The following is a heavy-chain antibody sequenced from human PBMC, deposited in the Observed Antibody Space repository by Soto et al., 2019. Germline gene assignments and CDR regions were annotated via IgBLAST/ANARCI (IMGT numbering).Heavy chain of an antibody. D-gene: IGHD1-7*01. J-gene: IGHJ4*02. CDR3: ASSKWHYGGYFDH. CDR1: GFTFSSYW. Sequence: EVQLVESGGGLVQPGGSLRLSCAASGFTFSSYWMNWVRQAPGKGLEWVADIKEDGSEKYYVDSVKGRFTISRDNAKNSLYLQMNSLRAEDMAVYYSASSKWHYGGYFDHWGQGTLVTLSS. V-gene: IGHV3-7*01. CDR2: IKEDGSEK.